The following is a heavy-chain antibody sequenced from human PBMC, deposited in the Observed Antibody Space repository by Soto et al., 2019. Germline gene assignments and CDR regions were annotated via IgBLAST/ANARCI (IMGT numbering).Heavy chain of an antibody. V-gene: IGHV1-69*06. J-gene: IGHJ4*02. CDR1: GGTFSSYA. D-gene: IGHD4-17*01. Sequence: ASVKVSCKASGGTFSSYAISWVRQAPGQGLEWMGGIIPIFGTANYAQKFQGRVTITADKSTSTAYMELSSLRSEDTAVYYCARDRVDYGDYVSLDYWGQGTLVTVSS. CDR3: ARDRVDYGDYVSLDY. CDR2: IIPIFGTA.